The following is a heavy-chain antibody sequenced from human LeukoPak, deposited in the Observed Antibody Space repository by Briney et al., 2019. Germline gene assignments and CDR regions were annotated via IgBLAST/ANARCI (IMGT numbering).Heavy chain of an antibody. J-gene: IGHJ5*02. CDR1: GCGFTSYW. V-gene: IGHV5-51*01. CDR3: ARSGQLAAAVHNWFDP. CDR2: IYPGDSDT. D-gene: IGHD6-13*01. Sequence: GEALKISCKGSGCGFTSYWIGWGRRMPGKGLGWMGIIYPGDSDTRYSPSFQGQVTISADKSISTAYLQWSSLKASDTAMYYCARSGQLAAAVHNWFDPWGQGTLVTVSS.